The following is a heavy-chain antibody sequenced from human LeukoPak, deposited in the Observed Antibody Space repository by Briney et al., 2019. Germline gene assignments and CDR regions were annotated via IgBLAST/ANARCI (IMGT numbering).Heavy chain of an antibody. CDR1: GFTFNNFG. Sequence: VSVKVPCKASGFTFNNFGISWVRQAPGQGLEWMAWISAHNGNTHYAQKFQDRVTVARDTSTRTAYMELRSLTSDDTAVFYCARRSRDAFGIWGQGTMVTVSS. CDR3: ARRSRDAFGI. V-gene: IGHV1-18*01. J-gene: IGHJ3*02. CDR2: ISAHNGNT.